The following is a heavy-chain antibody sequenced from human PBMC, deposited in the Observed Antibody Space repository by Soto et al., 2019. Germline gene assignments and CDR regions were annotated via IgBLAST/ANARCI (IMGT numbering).Heavy chain of an antibody. CDR2: INPSDGST. D-gene: IGHD4-17*01. Sequence: QVQLVQSGAEVKKPGASVKVSCKASGYTFTSYYMHWVRQAPGQGLEWVGIINPSDGSTSYAQQLTGRVTLTRDTSTSTVYVELESLRSEDTAVYYCARDLGVYDCGDYGGLKYFGFWGQGTLVTVSS. V-gene: IGHV1-46*04. J-gene: IGHJ4*02. CDR1: GYTFTSYY. CDR3: ARDLGVYDCGDYGGLKYFGF.